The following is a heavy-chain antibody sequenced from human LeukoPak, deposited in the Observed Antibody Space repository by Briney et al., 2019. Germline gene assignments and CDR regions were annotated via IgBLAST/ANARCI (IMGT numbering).Heavy chain of an antibody. J-gene: IGHJ4*02. D-gene: IGHD1-26*01. CDR1: GDSISSSSYY. CDR3: ASTGSYLIYYFNY. CDR2: IYYSGST. Sequence: SETLSLTCTVSGDSISSSSYYWGWIRQPPGKGLEWIGNIYYSGSTYYNPSLKSRVTISVDTSKNQFSLKLSSVTAADTAVYYCASTGSYLIYYFNYWGQGTLVTVSS. V-gene: IGHV4-39*07.